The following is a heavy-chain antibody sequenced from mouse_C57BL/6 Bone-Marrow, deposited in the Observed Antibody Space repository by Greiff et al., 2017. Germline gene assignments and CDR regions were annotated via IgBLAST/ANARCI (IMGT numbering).Heavy chain of an antibody. CDR2: IYPGDGDN. J-gene: IGHJ1*03. CDR3: ARGNYYGSRYPSYFDV. V-gene: IGHV1-80*01. Sequence: QVHVKQSGAELVKPGASVTISCKASGYAFSSYWMNWVQQRPGKGLEWIGQIYPGDGDNNYNGKFKGKATLTADKSSSTAYMQLSSLTSEDSAFDFCARGNYYGSRYPSYFDVWGTGTTVTVSS. D-gene: IGHD1-1*01. CDR1: GYAFSSYW.